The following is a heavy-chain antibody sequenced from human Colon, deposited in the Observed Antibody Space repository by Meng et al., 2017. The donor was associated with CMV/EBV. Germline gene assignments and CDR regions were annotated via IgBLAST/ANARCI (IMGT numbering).Heavy chain of an antibody. V-gene: IGHV4-59*02. CDR2: IYYIGAA. D-gene: IGHD2/OR15-2a*01. J-gene: IGHJ3*02. Sequence: SETLSPTCSVSGGSVSNYFWSWVRQSPGRGLEWIGYIYYIGAATYNPSLKSRVTMSIDTSKNQFSLKLTSVTAADTAVYYCARSRDIVIVEATQAVFDIWGQGTMVTVSS. CDR3: ARSRDIVIVEATQAVFDI. CDR1: GGSVSNYF.